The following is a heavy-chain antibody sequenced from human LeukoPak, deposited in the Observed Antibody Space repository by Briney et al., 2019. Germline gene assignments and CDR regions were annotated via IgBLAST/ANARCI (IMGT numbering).Heavy chain of an antibody. Sequence: ASVKVSCKASGYTFTGYYMHWVRQAPGQGLEWMGWINPNSGGTNYAQKFQGWVTMTRDTSISTAYMELSRLRSDDAPVYYCAREAVASRRSSTSCRLGSWGQGTLVTVSS. CDR2: INPNSGGT. V-gene: IGHV1-2*04. CDR1: GYTFTGYY. D-gene: IGHD2-2*01. J-gene: IGHJ4*02. CDR3: AREAVASRRSSTSCRLGS.